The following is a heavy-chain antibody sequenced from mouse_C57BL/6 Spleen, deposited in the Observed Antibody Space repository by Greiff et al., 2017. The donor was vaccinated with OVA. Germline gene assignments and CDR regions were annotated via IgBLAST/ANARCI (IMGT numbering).Heavy chain of an antibody. J-gene: IGHJ4*01. D-gene: IGHD2-2*01. CDR3: ARWFNAMDY. CDR1: GYTFTSYW. V-gene: IGHV1-64*01. CDR2: IHPNSGRT. Sequence: VQLQQPGAELVKPGASVKLSCKASGYTFTSYWMHWVKQRPGQGLEWIGMIHPNSGRTNYNEKFKSKATLTVDKSSSTAYMQLSSLTSEDAAVYYCARWFNAMDYWGQGTSVTVSS.